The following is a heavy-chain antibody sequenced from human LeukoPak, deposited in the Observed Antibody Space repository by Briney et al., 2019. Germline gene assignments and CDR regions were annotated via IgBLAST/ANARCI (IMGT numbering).Heavy chain of an antibody. CDR2: IYYSGST. D-gene: IGHD3-22*01. CDR3: ARDSRANVDAFDI. CDR1: GGSISSSSYY. Sequence: AETLSLTCTVSGGSISSSSYYWGWIRQPPGKGLEWIGSIYYSGSTYYNPSLKSRVTISVDTSKNQFSLKLSSVTAADTAVYYCARDSRANVDAFDIWGQGTMVTVSS. V-gene: IGHV4-39*01. J-gene: IGHJ3*02.